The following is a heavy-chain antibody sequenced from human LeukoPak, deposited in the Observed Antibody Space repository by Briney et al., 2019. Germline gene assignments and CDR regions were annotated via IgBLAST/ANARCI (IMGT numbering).Heavy chain of an antibody. D-gene: IGHD6-6*01. Sequence: GGSLRLSCAASGFTFSSYAMSWVRQAPGKGLEWVSAISGSGGSTYYADSVKGRFTLSRDNSKNTLYLQMDSLGAGDTAVYYCAKYFSSSSVVDYWGQGTLVTVSS. CDR3: AKYFSSSSVVDY. CDR1: GFTFSSYA. CDR2: ISGSGGST. J-gene: IGHJ4*02. V-gene: IGHV3-23*01.